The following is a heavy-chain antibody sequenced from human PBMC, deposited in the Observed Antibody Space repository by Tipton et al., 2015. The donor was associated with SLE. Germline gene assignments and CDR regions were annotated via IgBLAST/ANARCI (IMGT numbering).Heavy chain of an antibody. CDR3: ARYCSSTSCPGGMDV. CDR1: GYTFTGYY. V-gene: IGHV1-2*06. J-gene: IGHJ6*02. Sequence: QLVQSGGEVKKPGASVKVSCKASGYTFTGYYMHWVRQAPGQGLEWMGRINHNSGGTNYAQKFQGRVTMTRDTSISTAYMELSRLRSDDTAVYYCARYCSSTSCPGGMDVWGQGTTVTVSS. CDR2: INHNSGGT. D-gene: IGHD2-2*01.